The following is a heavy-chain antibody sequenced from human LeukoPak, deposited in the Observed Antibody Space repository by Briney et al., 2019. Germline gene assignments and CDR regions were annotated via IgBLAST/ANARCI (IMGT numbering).Heavy chain of an antibody. Sequence: ASVKVSCKASGYTFINYGISWVRQAPGQGLEWMGWISVHNGNTNYPQKLQGRVTMITDTSTNTVYMELRNLRSDDTAVYYCARGYSGYDWHFDYWAREPWSPSPQ. V-gene: IGHV1-18*01. J-gene: IGHJ4*02. CDR2: ISVHNGNT. CDR3: ARGYSGYDWHFDY. CDR1: GYTFINYG. D-gene: IGHD5-12*01.